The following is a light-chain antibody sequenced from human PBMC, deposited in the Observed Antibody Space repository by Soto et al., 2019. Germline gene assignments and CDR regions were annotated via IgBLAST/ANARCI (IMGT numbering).Light chain of an antibody. CDR1: QTVSIY. V-gene: IGKV3-11*01. CDR2: DAS. Sequence: EIVLSQSPGTLSLSPGESATLSCRASQTVSIYLAWYQQKPGQAPRLLIYDASNRATGIPARFSGSGSGTDFTLTISSLEPEDFAVYYCQQRSNWPPKITFGQGTRLEIK. J-gene: IGKJ5*01. CDR3: QQRSNWPPKIT.